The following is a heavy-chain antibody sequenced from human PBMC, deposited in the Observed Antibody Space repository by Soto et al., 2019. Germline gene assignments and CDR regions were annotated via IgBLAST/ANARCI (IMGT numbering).Heavy chain of an antibody. CDR3: AHKTAIPPPNWFDP. J-gene: IGHJ5*02. CDR2: IYWDVDK. D-gene: IGHD2-21*02. Sequence: QITLKESGPTLVKPTQTLTLTCTFSGFSLSTSGVGVGWIRQPPGKALEWLALIYWDVDKRYSPSLKSRLTITKDTSKNQVVLTMTNMDPVDTATYYCAHKTAIPPPNWFDPWGQGTLVTVSS. V-gene: IGHV2-5*02. CDR1: GFSLSTSGVG.